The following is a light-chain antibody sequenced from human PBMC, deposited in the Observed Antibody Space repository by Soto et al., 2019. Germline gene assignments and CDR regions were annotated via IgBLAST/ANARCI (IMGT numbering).Light chain of an antibody. J-gene: IGLJ2*01. V-gene: IGLV2-14*01. Sequence: QSALTQPASVSGSPGPSITISCTGTSSDVGGYNYVSWYQQHPGKAPKLMIYEVSNRPSGVSNRFSGSKSGNTASLPISGLQAEDEADYYCISYTSSSTLDVVFGGGTTLTVL. CDR1: SSDVGGYNY. CDR2: EVS. CDR3: ISYTSSSTLDVV.